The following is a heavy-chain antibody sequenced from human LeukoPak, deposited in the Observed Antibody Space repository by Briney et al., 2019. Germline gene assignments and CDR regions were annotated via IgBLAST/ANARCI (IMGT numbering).Heavy chain of an antibody. CDR1: GYTFTSYG. CDR3: ARDRFLRRGHSPKSQCSGGSCYFFHGHWFDP. D-gene: IGHD2-15*01. V-gene: IGHV1-18*04. Sequence: ASVKVSCKASGYTFTSYGISWVRQAPGQGLEWMGWISAYNGNTNYAQKLQGRVTMTTDTSTSTAYMELRSLRSDDTAVYYCARDRFLRRGHSPKSQCSGGSCYFFHGHWFDPWGQGTLVTVSS. J-gene: IGHJ5*02. CDR2: ISAYNGNT.